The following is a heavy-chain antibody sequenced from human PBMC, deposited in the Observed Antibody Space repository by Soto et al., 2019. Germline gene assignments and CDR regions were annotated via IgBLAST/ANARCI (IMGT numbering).Heavy chain of an antibody. CDR2: MNPNSGNT. D-gene: IGHD2-15*01. V-gene: IGHV1-8*01. CDR3: ARVVQDIVAWGPKFDP. J-gene: IGHJ5*02. CDR1: GYTFTSYD. Sequence: ASVKVSCKASGYTFTSYDINWVRQATGQGLEWMGWMNPNSGNTGYAQKFQGRVTMTRNTSISTAYMELSSLRSEDTAVYYCARVVQDIVAWGPKFDPWGQGTLVTVSS.